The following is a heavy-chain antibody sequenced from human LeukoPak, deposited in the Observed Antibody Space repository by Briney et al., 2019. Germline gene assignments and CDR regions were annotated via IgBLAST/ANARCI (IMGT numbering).Heavy chain of an antibody. CDR1: GYTFTSYG. J-gene: IGHJ4*02. Sequence: ASVKVSCKASGYTFTSYGIRLVGPAPGQGGEWMGWISAYNGNTNYAQKLQGRVTMTTDTSTSTAYMELRSLRSDDTAVYYCARDRRWELYHDYWGQGTLVTVPS. D-gene: IGHD1-26*01. CDR2: ISAYNGNT. CDR3: ARDRRWELYHDY. V-gene: IGHV1-18*01.